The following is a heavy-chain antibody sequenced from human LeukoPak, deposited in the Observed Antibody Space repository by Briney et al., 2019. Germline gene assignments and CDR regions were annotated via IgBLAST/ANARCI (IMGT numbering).Heavy chain of an antibody. J-gene: IGHJ4*02. Sequence: GGSLRLSCVASGFTISGSWMSWVRQAPGKGLEWVASIKQDGSDKNYVDSVKGRFTISRDNAKNSLYLQLNSLRAEDTAVYYCTRMAGGLWDYWGQGTLVTVSS. CDR3: TRMAGGLWDY. D-gene: IGHD5-24*01. CDR1: GFTISGSW. CDR2: IKQDGSDK. V-gene: IGHV3-7*05.